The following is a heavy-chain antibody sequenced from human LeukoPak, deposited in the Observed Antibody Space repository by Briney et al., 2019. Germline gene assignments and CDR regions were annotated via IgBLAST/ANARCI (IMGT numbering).Heavy chain of an antibody. D-gene: IGHD4-11*01. J-gene: IGHJ4*02. CDR1: GYTFTSYD. Sequence: ASVKVSCKATGYTFTSYDINWVRQATGPGLERMGWMNPNSGKTGYAQKFQGRVTITRNTSLSTAYMELSSLRSEDTAVYYCARGERDDYSKNFDYWGQGTLVTVSS. CDR3: ARGERDDYSKNFDY. CDR2: MNPNSGKT. V-gene: IGHV1-8*03.